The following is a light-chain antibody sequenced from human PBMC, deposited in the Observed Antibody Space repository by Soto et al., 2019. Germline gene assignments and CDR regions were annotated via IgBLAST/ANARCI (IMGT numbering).Light chain of an antibody. CDR2: GIS. CDR3: QKYNTAPLT. Sequence: IQVTQSPSSLSASVGDRVTITCRASQSINIWLAWYQQKPGKVPKLLISGISTLQSGVPSRFSGSGYGTEFTLTISNLQPEDVATYYCQKYNTAPLTFGGGTKVDIK. CDR1: QSINIW. V-gene: IGKV1-27*01. J-gene: IGKJ4*01.